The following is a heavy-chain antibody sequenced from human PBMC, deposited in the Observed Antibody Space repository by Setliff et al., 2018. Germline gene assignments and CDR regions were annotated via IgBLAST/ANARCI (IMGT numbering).Heavy chain of an antibody. D-gene: IGHD2-8*01. V-gene: IGHV1-18*01. CDR3: LRLVRYCTKIACQATSGDEV. Sequence: ASVKVSCKASGYTLSNSILSWVRQAPGQGLEWVGWISAYNGKTYSAQKFQDRVTLTTHTSTNMGYLELRDLRSDDTAVYYCLRLVRYCTKIACQATSGDEVWGLGTRVNVS. CDR2: ISAYNGKT. CDR1: GYTLSNSI. J-gene: IGHJ4*02.